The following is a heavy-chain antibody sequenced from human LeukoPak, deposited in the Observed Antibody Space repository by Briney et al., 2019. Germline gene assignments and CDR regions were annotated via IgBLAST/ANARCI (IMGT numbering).Heavy chain of an antibody. CDR2: IMPGGHI. D-gene: IGHD4-17*01. Sequence: PGGSLRLSCRASGFSVDSVFMNWVRQPPGKGLEWVSFIMPGGHIDYTDSVKGRFIISRDSFKNTPSLQMNSLRVDDSAVYYCARGDSATTTFDFWGQGTLVTVSS. CDR1: GFSVDSVF. J-gene: IGHJ4*02. CDR3: ARGDSATTTFDF. V-gene: IGHV3-66*01.